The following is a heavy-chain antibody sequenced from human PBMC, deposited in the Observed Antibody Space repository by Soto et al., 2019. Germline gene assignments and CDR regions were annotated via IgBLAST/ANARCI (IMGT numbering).Heavy chain of an antibody. Sequence: GGSLRLSCAASGFTFSSYGMHWVRQAPDKGLEWVAVIWYDGSNKYYADSVKGRFTISRDNSKNTLYLQMNSLRAEDTAVYYCARKWMVRGTMFDYWGQGTLVTVSS. J-gene: IGHJ4*02. D-gene: IGHD3-10*01. CDR3: ARKWMVRGTMFDY. V-gene: IGHV3-33*01. CDR2: IWYDGSNK. CDR1: GFTFSSYG.